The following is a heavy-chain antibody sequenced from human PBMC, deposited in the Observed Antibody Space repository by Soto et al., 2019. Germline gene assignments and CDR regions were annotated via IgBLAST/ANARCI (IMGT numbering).Heavy chain of an antibody. CDR3: ARVLRGWFDP. Sequence: SETLSLTCNVSGGSVSSGGYYWSWIRQHPGKGLEWIGYIHYSGSTYYNPSLKSRVTMSIDTSKNDVALKLTSVTAADTAVYYCARVLRGWFDPWGQGTPVTVSS. CDR1: GGSVSSGGYY. CDR2: IHYSGST. V-gene: IGHV4-31*03. J-gene: IGHJ5*02.